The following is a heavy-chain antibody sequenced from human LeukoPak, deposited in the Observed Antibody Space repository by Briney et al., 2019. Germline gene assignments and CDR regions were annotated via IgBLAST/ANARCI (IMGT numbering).Heavy chain of an antibody. CDR2: IRYDGSNK. J-gene: IGHJ4*02. Sequence: GGSLRLSCAASGFTFSSYGMHWVRQAPGKGLEWVAFIRYDGSNKYYADYVKGRFTISRDNSKKTLYLQMNSLRAEDTAVYYCAKDIQALDYWGQGTLVTVSS. V-gene: IGHV3-30*02. CDR1: GFTFSSYG. CDR3: AKDIQALDY.